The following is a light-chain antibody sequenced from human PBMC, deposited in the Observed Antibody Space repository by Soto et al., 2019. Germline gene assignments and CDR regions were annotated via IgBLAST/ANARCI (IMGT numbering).Light chain of an antibody. J-gene: IGKJ5*01. CDR3: QHRSNWPPIT. CDR1: QSVSRS. CDR2: DAS. V-gene: IGKV3-11*01. Sequence: EIVLTQSPATLSLSPGARATLSCRASQSVSRSLVWHQQKPGQAPRLLMYDASNRATGIPARFSGSGSGTDFTLTISSLEPEDFAVYYCQHRSNWPPITFGQGTRLEIK.